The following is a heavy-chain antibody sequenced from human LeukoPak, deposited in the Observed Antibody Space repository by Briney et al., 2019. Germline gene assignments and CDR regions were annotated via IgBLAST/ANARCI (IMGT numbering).Heavy chain of an antibody. Sequence: GGSLRLSCTAAGFTFRSSAIRWGRQAPGKGLEWGGVSSYDGVNTYFADSVKGRFTISIDNSKNTLCLQRSSLRHEDTAVSFCARDLGLAVASSWGGLDYWGQGTLVTVSS. J-gene: IGHJ4*02. CDR3: ARDLGLAVASSWGGLDY. V-gene: IGHV3-30*04. D-gene: IGHD6-19*01. CDR1: GFTFRSSA. CDR2: SSYDGVNT.